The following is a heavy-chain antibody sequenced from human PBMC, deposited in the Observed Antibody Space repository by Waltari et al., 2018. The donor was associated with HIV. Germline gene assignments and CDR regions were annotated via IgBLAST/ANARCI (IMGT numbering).Heavy chain of an antibody. CDR3: ARENTMTYYDALDI. Sequence: EVQLVESGGCLVQPGGSLRLSCAASGFTFRSYWMHWVRQAPGKGLLWVSCISSDGSTTNYADSVKRRLTLSRDTAKNTLYLQMNSLRADETAVYYCARENTMTYYDALDIWGQGTMVTVSS. CDR1: GFTFRSYW. CDR2: ISSDGSTT. J-gene: IGHJ3*02. D-gene: IGHD4-17*01. V-gene: IGHV3-74*01.